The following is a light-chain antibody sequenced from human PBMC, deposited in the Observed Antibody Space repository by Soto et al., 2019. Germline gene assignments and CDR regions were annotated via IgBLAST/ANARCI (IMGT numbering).Light chain of an antibody. Sequence: EVVMTLSPPPLSVSPGERANLCCRASHTVSRNLSWYQQRPGQAPRILIDDISNRATGVPARFSGSGSETEFTLTIRSLKSEDFAVYFCQQYNNWPSFGQGTRLEIK. CDR2: DIS. J-gene: IGKJ5*01. CDR1: HTVSRN. CDR3: QQYNNWPS. V-gene: IGKV3-15*01.